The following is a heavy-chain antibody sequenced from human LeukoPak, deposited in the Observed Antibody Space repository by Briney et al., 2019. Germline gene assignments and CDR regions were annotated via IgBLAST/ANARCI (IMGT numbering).Heavy chain of an antibody. J-gene: IGHJ4*01. V-gene: IGHV3-66*02. CDR3: ARGRLSDF. Sequence: GGFLRLSCAASGFTVSNNYINWVRQAPGKGLEWVSVVYSDGSTFYADSVKGRFTISRDNSKNTVYLQMNSLRGDDTAMYFCARGRLSDFWGQGTLVTVSS. CDR1: GFTVSNNY. CDR2: VYSDGST.